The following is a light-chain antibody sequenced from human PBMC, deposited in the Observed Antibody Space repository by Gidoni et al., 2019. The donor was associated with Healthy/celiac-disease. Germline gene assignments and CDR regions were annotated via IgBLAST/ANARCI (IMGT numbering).Light chain of an antibody. CDR2: AAF. Sequence: IQMTQSPSSPSAAVGDRITITCRASQSISSYLNWYQQKPGEAPKLLIDAAFSLQSGGPSRFGGSGSATDFTLTISSLQPEDFATYCCQRSNSTLTFGGGTKVEIK. CDR1: QSISSY. CDR3: QRSNSTLT. V-gene: IGKV1-39*01. J-gene: IGKJ4*01.